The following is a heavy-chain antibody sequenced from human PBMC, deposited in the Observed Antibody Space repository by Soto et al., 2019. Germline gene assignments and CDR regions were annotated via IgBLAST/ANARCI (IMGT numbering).Heavy chain of an antibody. CDR2: TSSSGGST. D-gene: IGHD3-10*01. J-gene: IGHJ4*02. Sequence: EVQLLESGGGLVQPGGSLRLSCAASGFTFSSYAMSWVRQAPGKGLEWVSTTSSSGGSTYYADSVKGRFTISRDNSKNTFYLQMNSLRAEDMAVYYCAKDGGYGSGSDYSDDWGQGTLVTVSS. V-gene: IGHV3-23*01. CDR3: AKDGGYGSGSDYSDD. CDR1: GFTFSSYA.